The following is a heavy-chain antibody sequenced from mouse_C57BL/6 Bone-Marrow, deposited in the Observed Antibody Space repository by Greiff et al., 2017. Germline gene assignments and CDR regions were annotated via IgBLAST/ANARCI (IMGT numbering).Heavy chain of an antibody. Sequence: VQLQQSGAELVRPGTSVKMSCKASGYTFTNYWIGWVKQRPGHGLEWIGDIYPGGGYTNYNEKFKGKATLTADKSSSTAYMQISSLTSEDSAIYYDARSRRRGYSDYIDDWGKGTSVTVSS. CDR2: IYPGGGYT. CDR3: ARSRRRGYSDYIDD. D-gene: IGHD2-4*01. CDR1: GYTFTNYW. J-gene: IGHJ4*01. V-gene: IGHV1-63*01.